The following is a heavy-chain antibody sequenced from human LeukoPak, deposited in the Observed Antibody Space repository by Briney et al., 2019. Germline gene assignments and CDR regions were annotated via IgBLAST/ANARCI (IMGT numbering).Heavy chain of an antibody. CDR2: IKSKTDGGTT. D-gene: IGHD2-2*01. J-gene: IGHJ4*02. CDR1: GFIFSSAW. V-gene: IGHV3-15*01. Sequence: GGSLRLSCAASGFIFSSAWMSWVRQAPGKGLEWVGRIKSKTDGGTTDYAAPMKGRFTISRDDSKNTLFLQMNSLKTEDTAVYYCTTGGNVPAVPEFSYFDYWGQGTLVTVSS. CDR3: TTGGNVPAVPEFSYFDY.